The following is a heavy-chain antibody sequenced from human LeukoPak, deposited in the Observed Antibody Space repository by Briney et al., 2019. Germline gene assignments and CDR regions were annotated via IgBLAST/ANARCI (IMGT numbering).Heavy chain of an antibody. J-gene: IGHJ3*02. V-gene: IGHV4-59*12. D-gene: IGHD3-9*01. CDR1: GGSISSYY. CDR2: IYYSGST. CDR3: ARADDTLAFDI. Sequence: SSETLSLTCTVSGGSISSYYWSWIRQPPGKGLEWIGYIYYSGSTYYNPSLKSRVTISVDTSKNQFSLKLSSVTAADTAVYYCARADDTLAFDIWGQGTMVTVSS.